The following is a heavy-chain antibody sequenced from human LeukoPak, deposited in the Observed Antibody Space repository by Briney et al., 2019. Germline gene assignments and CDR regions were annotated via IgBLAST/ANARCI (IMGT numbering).Heavy chain of an antibody. Sequence: SGGSLRLSCAASGFTFSSYSMNWVRQAPGKGLEWVSYISSSSSTIYYADSVKGRFTISRDNAKNSLYLQMSSLRAEDTAVCYCASHCSSTSCYGSLNYWGQGTLVTVSS. V-gene: IGHV3-48*01. CDR3: ASHCSSTSCYGSLNY. CDR1: GFTFSSYS. J-gene: IGHJ4*02. CDR2: ISSSSSTI. D-gene: IGHD2-2*01.